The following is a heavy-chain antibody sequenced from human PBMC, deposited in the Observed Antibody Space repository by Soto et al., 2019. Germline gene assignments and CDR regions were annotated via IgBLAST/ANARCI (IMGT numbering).Heavy chain of an antibody. V-gene: IGHV3-48*03. D-gene: IGHD3-22*01. CDR1: GFTFSSYE. CDR2: ISSSCSTI. J-gene: IGHJ3*02. CDR3: ARASNYGSSGYYPTDDAFDI. Sequence: GGSLRLSCAASGFTFSSYEMNWVCQAPGKGLEWVSYISSSCSTIYYADSVRGRFTISRDNAKNSLYLQMNSLRAEDTAVYYCARASNYGSSGYYPTDDAFDIWGQGTMVTVSS.